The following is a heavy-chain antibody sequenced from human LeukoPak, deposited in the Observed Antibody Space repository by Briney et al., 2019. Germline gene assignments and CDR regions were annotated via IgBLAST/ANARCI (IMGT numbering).Heavy chain of an antibody. CDR3: AKASMVHKYYFDY. J-gene: IGHJ4*02. V-gene: IGHV3-66*01. D-gene: IGHD2/OR15-2a*01. CDR2: ISSGGST. CDR1: GFTVSSDY. Sequence: GGSLRLTCAASGFTVSSDYMGWVRQAPEKGLEWVSLISSGGSTYYADSLKGRFTISRDNSKNTLYLQMNSLRAEDTAVYYCAKASMVHKYYFDYWGQGTLVTVSS.